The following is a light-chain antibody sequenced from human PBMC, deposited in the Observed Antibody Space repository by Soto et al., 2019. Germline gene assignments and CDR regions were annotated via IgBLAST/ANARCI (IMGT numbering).Light chain of an antibody. J-gene: IGLJ1*01. CDR1: SSEVGGYNY. CDR3: SSYSGTNYHYV. CDR2: EVS. V-gene: IGLV2-8*01. Sequence: QSVLTQPPSASGSFGQSVTISCTGTSSEVGGYNYVSWYPQYPGKAPKLMIYEVSERPSGVPDRFSGSKSGNTASLTVSGLQADDEADYYCSSYSGTNYHYVFGTGTKVTVL.